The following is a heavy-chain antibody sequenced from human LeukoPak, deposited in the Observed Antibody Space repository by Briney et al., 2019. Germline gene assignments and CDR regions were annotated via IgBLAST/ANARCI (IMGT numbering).Heavy chain of an antibody. CDR1: GGSISSYY. D-gene: IGHD3-22*01. Sequence: SETLSLTCTVSGGSISSYYWSWIRQPPGKGLEWIANIYYSGSTNYNPSLKSQVPISVDTSMNQFSLKLSSVTAADTAVYYCASGRDYYDSSGYYYYYYGMDVWGQGTTVTVSS. CDR2: IYYSGST. V-gene: IGHV4-59*08. CDR3: ASGRDYYDSSGYYYYYYGMDV. J-gene: IGHJ6*02.